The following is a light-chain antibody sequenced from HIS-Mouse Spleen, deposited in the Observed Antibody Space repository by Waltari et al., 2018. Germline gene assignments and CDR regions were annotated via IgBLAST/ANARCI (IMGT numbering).Light chain of an antibody. CDR3: CSYAGSSTWV. CDR1: SSDVGSYNL. CDR2: EGI. J-gene: IGLJ3*02. Sequence: QSALTQPASVSGSPGQSITISCTGTSSDVGSYNLVSWYQQHPGKAPKLMLYEGIKRPSGVSNRFSGSKSGNTASLTISGLQAEDEADYYCCSYAGSSTWVFGGGTKLTVL. V-gene: IGLV2-23*01.